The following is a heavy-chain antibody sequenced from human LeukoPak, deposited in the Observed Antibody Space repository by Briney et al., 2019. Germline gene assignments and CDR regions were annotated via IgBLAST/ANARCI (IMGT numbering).Heavy chain of an antibody. J-gene: IGHJ4*02. D-gene: IGHD6-6*01. Sequence: SVKVSCKASGGTFSSYAISWVRQAPGQGLEWMGGIIPIFGTANYAQKFQGRVTITADESTSTAYMELSSLRSEDTAVYYCASRSRGYSSSSVYFDYWGQGALVTVSS. CDR3: ASRSRGYSSSSVYFDY. CDR1: GGTFSSYA. CDR2: IIPIFGTA. V-gene: IGHV1-69*13.